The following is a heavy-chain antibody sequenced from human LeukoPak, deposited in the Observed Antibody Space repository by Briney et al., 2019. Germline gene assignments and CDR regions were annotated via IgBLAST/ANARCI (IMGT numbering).Heavy chain of an antibody. CDR2: IIGGAGST. CDR1: GFSFSSHG. D-gene: IGHD1-26*01. Sequence: GGSLRLSCAASGFSFSSHGMSWVRQAPGKGLEWVSGIIGGAGSTYYADSVKGRFTISGDNSKNTLYLQMNSLRAEDTAVYYCARDNLPSGKVLYYFDQWGQGTLVTVSS. J-gene: IGHJ4*02. CDR3: ARDNLPSGKVLYYFDQ. V-gene: IGHV3-23*01.